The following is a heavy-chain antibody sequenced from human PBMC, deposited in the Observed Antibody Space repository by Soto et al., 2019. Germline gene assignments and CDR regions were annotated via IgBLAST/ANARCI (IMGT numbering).Heavy chain of an antibody. J-gene: IGHJ6*02. CDR2: IYTSGST. V-gene: IGHV4-4*07. CDR3: ARDLVNYFWSRYYSPVYYYYGMDV. D-gene: IGHD3-3*01. CDR1: GGSISSYY. Sequence: PSETLSLTCTVSGGSISSYYWSWIRQPAGKGLEWIGRIYTSGSTNYNPSLKSRVTMSVATSKNQFSLKLSSVTAADTAGYYCARDLVNYFWSRYYSPVYYYYGMDVWGQGTTVTVSS.